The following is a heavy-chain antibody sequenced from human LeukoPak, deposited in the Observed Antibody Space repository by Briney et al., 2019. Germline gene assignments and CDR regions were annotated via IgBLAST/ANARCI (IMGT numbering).Heavy chain of an antibody. Sequence: GGSLRLSCAASGFTFSSYSMNWVRQAPGKGLEWVSSISSSSSYIYYADSVKGRFTISRDNAKNSLYLQMNSLRAEDTAVYYRARVDYSNPRDYYYGMDVWGQGTTVTVSS. CDR2: ISSSSSYI. D-gene: IGHD4-11*01. V-gene: IGHV3-21*01. CDR1: GFTFSSYS. CDR3: ARVDYSNPRDYYYGMDV. J-gene: IGHJ6*02.